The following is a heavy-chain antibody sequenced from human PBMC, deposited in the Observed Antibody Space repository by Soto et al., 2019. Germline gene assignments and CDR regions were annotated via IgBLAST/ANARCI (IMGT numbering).Heavy chain of an antibody. V-gene: IGHV1-69*01. CDR3: ARGKEWELPGEMNYYYYYGMDV. Sequence: QVQLVQSGAEVKKPGSSVKVSCKASGGTFSSYAISWMRQAPGQGLEWMGGIIPIFGTANYAQKFQGRVTITADESTSTAYMELSSLRSEDTAVYYCARGKEWELPGEMNYYYYYGMDVWGQGTTVTVSS. D-gene: IGHD1-26*01. CDR1: GGTFSSYA. CDR2: IIPIFGTA. J-gene: IGHJ6*02.